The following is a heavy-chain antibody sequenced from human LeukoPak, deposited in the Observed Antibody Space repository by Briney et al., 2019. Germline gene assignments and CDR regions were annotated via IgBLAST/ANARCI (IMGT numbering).Heavy chain of an antibody. CDR3: ARRQYYYDSSGYYHYYYYYYMDV. Sequence: SETLSLTCAVYGGSFSGYYWSWIRQPPGKGLEWIGEINHSGSTNYNPSLKSRVTISVDTSKNQFSLKLSSVTAADTAVYYCARRQYYYDSSGYYHYYYYYYMDVWGKGTTVTISS. V-gene: IGHV4-34*01. J-gene: IGHJ6*03. D-gene: IGHD3-22*01. CDR1: GGSFSGYY. CDR2: INHSGST.